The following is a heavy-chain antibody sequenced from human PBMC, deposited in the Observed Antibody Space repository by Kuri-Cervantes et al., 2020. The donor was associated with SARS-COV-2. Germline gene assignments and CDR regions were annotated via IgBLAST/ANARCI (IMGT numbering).Heavy chain of an antibody. Sequence: GGSLRLSCAASGFTFSSYAMHWVRQAPGKGLEWVAVISYDGSNKYYADSVKGRFTISRDNAKNSLYLQMNSLRAEDTAVYYCARGYYYYGSGSPAHEQGNDYWGQGTLVTVSS. CDR3: ARGYYYYGSGSPAHEQGNDY. V-gene: IGHV3-30-3*01. D-gene: IGHD3-10*01. CDR2: ISYDGSNK. J-gene: IGHJ4*02. CDR1: GFTFSSYA.